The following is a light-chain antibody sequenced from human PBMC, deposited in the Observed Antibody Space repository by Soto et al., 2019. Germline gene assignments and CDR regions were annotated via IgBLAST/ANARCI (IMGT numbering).Light chain of an antibody. Sequence: EIVLTQSPGTLSLSPGERATVSCRASQSVSSSNLAWYQHKPGQAPRLLIYDASSRATGIPDRFSGIGSGTDFTLTISGLEPEDFAVYYCHQYGTSPGTFGKGTKVDIK. CDR1: QSVSSSN. CDR2: DAS. J-gene: IGKJ1*01. V-gene: IGKV3-20*01. CDR3: HQYGTSPGT.